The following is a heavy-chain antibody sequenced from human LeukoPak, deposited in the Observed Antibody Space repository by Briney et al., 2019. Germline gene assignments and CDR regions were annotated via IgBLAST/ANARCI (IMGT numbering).Heavy chain of an antibody. CDR1: GYTFTGYF. CDR2: INPNSGVT. V-gene: IGHV1-2*02. J-gene: IGHJ6*03. D-gene: IGHD6-19*01. CDR3: ARDHLGPRWLVRGNYYYYYMDV. Sequence: GASVKVSCKATGYTFTGYFIHWVRQAPGQGLEWMGWINPNSGVTNYAQKFQGRVTMTRDTSISAAYMELRSLRSGDTAVYYCARDHLGPRWLVRGNYYYYYMDVWGKGTAATVSS.